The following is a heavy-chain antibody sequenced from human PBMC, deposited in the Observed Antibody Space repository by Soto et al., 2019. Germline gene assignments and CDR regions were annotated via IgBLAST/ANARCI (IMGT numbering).Heavy chain of an antibody. J-gene: IGHJ4*02. CDR1: GGSISSYY. V-gene: IGHV4-59*01. CDR3: ARDQATGALDY. Sequence: SETLSLTCTVSGGSISSYYWSWIRQPPGKGLEWIGYIYYSGSTNYNPSLKSRVTISVNTSKNQFSLKLSSVTAADTAVYYCARDQATGALDYWGQGTLVTVSS. D-gene: IGHD1-1*01. CDR2: IYYSGST.